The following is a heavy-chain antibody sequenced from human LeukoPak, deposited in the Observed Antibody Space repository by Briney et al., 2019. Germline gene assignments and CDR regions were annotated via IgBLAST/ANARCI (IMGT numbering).Heavy chain of an antibody. CDR2: ISGSGGST. Sequence: GGSLRLSCAASGFTFSNYAMSWVRQAPGEGLEWVSVISGSGGSTFYADSVKGRFTISRDNTKNSLYLQMNSLRAEDTAVYYCARATWDSWGQGALVTVSS. D-gene: IGHD2-15*01. V-gene: IGHV3-23*01. CDR3: ARATWDS. J-gene: IGHJ4*02. CDR1: GFTFSNYA.